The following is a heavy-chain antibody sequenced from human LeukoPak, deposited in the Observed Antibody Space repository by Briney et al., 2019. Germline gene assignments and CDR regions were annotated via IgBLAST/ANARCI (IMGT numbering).Heavy chain of an antibody. D-gene: IGHD1-26*01. V-gene: IGHV5-51*01. CDR3: TRHRSSMPFDI. CDR1: GYRFTSYW. CDR2: FYPGDSDT. J-gene: IGHJ3*02. Sequence: TGGSLEISCKGSGYRFTSYWIGWVRRMPGKGLGGMGIFYPGDSDTRSNTSFPGKVTITADNSINTHYLPWSSLRTSDTAMDYCTRHRSSMPFDIWGQGILVTVSS.